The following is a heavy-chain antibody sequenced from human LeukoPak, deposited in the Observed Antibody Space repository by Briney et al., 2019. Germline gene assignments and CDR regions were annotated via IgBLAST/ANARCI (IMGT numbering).Heavy chain of an antibody. V-gene: IGHV3-30-3*01. CDR3: ARDPVTNHYYYYYYMDV. J-gene: IGHJ6*03. D-gene: IGHD4-11*01. CDR2: ISYDGSNK. Sequence: GRSLRLSCVASGFTFSSYAMHWVRQAPGKGLEWVAVISYDGSNKYYADSVKGRFTISRDNSKNTLYLQMNSLRAEDTAVYYCARDPVTNHYYYYYYMDVWGKGTTVTVSS. CDR1: GFTFSSYA.